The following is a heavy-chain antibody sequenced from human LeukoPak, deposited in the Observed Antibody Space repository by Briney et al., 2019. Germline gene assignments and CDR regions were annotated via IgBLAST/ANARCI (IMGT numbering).Heavy chain of an antibody. J-gene: IGHJ5*02. CDR2: IYTSGST. V-gene: IGHV4-4*07. Sequence: SETLSLTCTVSSGSISSYYWSWIRQPAGKGLEWIGRIYTSGSTNYNPSLKSRVTMSVDTSKNQFSLKLSSVTAADTAVYYCARGAIFGVANWFDPWGQGTLVTVSS. CDR1: SGSISSYY. CDR3: ARGAIFGVANWFDP. D-gene: IGHD3-3*01.